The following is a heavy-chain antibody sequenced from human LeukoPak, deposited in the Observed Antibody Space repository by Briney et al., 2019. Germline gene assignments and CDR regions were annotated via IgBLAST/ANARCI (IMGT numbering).Heavy chain of an antibody. D-gene: IGHD6-13*01. CDR2: IHYSGST. CDR1: GAAISSHY. J-gene: IGHJ4*02. CDR3: ARHGPYSSSQLGFDY. V-gene: IGHV4-59*11. Sequence: PSETLSLTGTVSGAAISSHYWSWIRQPPGKGLEWIGYIHYSGSTNYNPSLKSRVTISVDTSKDQFSLKLSSVTAADTAVYYCARHGPYSSSQLGFDYWGQGTLVTVSS.